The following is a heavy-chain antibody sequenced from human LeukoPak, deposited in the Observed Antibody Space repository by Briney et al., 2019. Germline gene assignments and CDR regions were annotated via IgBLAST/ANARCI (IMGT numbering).Heavy chain of an antibody. D-gene: IGHD4-17*01. J-gene: IGHJ4*02. CDR3: ARGQTTMTN. Sequence: PGGSLRLSCAASGSTFSSYWMSWVRQAPGKGLEWVANIKQDGSEKYYVDSVKGRFTISRDNAKNSLYLQMNSLGAEDTAVYFCARGQTTMTNWGQGTLVTVSS. CDR2: IKQDGSEK. V-gene: IGHV3-7*03. CDR1: GSTFSSYW.